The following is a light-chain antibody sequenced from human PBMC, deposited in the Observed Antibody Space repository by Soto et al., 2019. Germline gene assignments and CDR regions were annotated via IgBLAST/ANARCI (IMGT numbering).Light chain of an antibody. CDR2: EVS. J-gene: IGLJ3*02. CDR3: CSYAGSNTVV. Sequence: QSALTQPPSASGSPGQSVTISCTGTSSDVGTYNYVSWYQQHQGKAPKLMIYEVSKRPSGVPDRFSGSKSGNTASLTVSGLQAEDEAHYHCCSYAGSNTVVFGGGTKVTVL. V-gene: IGLV2-8*01. CDR1: SSDVGTYNY.